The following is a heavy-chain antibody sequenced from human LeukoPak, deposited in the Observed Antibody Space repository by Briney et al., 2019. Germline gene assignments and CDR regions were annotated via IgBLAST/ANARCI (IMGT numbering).Heavy chain of an antibody. V-gene: IGHV4-38-2*02. D-gene: IGHD6-19*01. CDR3: ARVGIAVAGPDY. Sequence: PSETLSLTCTVSGYSISSDDYWGWIRQPPGKGLEWIGSFYHRGSYYNPSLKSRITILLDTSKNQFSLKLSSVTAADTAVYYCARVGIAVAGPDYWGQGTLVTVSS. J-gene: IGHJ4*02. CDR2: FYHRGS. CDR1: GYSISSDDY.